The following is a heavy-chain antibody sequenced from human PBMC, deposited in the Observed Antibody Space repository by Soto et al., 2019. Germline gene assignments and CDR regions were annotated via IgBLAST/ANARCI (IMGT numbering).Heavy chain of an antibody. CDR2: IRHDGADS. CDR3: AADLVAGSGSLGH. CDR1: GFTFSSRW. Sequence: GGSLRLSCAASGFTFSSRWMHLVRQDPGKGLQWVSRIRHDGADSNYADFVGGRFTISRDNTKNTLHLQMNSLRAEDTAVYFCAADLVAGSGSLGHWGQGTLVTVSS. V-gene: IGHV3-74*01. D-gene: IGHD3-10*01. J-gene: IGHJ4*02.